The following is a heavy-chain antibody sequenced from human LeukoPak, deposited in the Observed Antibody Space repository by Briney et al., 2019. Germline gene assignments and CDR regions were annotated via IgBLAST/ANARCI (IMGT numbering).Heavy chain of an antibody. D-gene: IGHD6-19*01. CDR1: GGSFSGYY. Sequence: SETLSLTCAVYGGSFSGYYWNWIRQPPGGGLEWIGEINHSGSTNYNPSLKSRVTISVDTSKSQFSLDLTSVTAADTAVYYCARADRGWQYYFDYWGQGNLVTVSS. CDR2: INHSGST. V-gene: IGHV4-34*01. CDR3: ARADRGWQYYFDY. J-gene: IGHJ4*02.